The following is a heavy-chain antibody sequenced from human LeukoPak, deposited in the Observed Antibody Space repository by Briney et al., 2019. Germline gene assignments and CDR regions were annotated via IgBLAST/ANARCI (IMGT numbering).Heavy chain of an antibody. CDR2: IYYSGST. D-gene: IGHD3-3*01. CDR1: GYSISSSNW. V-gene: IGHV4-28*01. CDR3: ARNPSYDSSRTDV. J-gene: IGHJ6*02. Sequence: SDTLSLTCAVSGYSISSSNWWGWIRQPPGKGLEWIGYIYYSGSTYYNPSLKSRVTMSVDTSKNQFSLKLSSVTAVDTAVYYCARNPSYDSSRTDVWGQGITVTVSS.